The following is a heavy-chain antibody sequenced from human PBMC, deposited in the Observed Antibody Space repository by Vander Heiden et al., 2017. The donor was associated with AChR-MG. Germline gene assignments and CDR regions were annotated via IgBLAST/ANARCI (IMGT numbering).Heavy chain of an antibody. V-gene: IGHV3-33*01. CDR1: GFTFSSYG. Sequence: QVQLVESGGGVVQPGRSLRLSCAASGFTFSSYGMHWVRQAPGKGLEWVAVIWYDGSNKYYADSVKGRFTISRDNSKNTLYLQMNSLRAEDTAVYYCARDLGDVDIARWGQGTLVTVSS. CDR2: IWYDGSNK. J-gene: IGHJ4*02. D-gene: IGHD5-12*01. CDR3: ARDLGDVDIAR.